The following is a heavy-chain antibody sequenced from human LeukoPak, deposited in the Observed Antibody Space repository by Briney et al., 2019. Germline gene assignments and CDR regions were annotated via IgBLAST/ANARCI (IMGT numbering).Heavy chain of an antibody. D-gene: IGHD3-16*02. Sequence: ASETLSLTCTVSGGSISSSSYYWGWIRQPPGKGLDWIGTIYYSGSTYYNPSLKSRVTISVDTSKNQFSLKLSSVTAADTAVYYCARGYARLGELSLYGRESTTLATRYYFDYWGQGTLVTVSS. CDR1: GGSISSSSYY. CDR3: ARGYARLGELSLYGRESTTLATRYYFDY. V-gene: IGHV4-39*01. J-gene: IGHJ4*02. CDR2: IYYSGST.